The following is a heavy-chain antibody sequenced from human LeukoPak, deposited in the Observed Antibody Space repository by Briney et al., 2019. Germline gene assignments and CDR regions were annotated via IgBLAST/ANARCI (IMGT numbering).Heavy chain of an antibody. CDR2: IRGSGVST. CDR3: AKGYGDYYYAMDV. V-gene: IGHV3-23*01. Sequence: GGSLRLSCAASGFTFSSYAMSWVRQAPGKGLEWVSAIRGSGVSTYYADSVKGRFTISRDNSKNTLYLQMNSLRAEDTAVYYCAKGYGDYYYAMDVWGQGTTVTVS. CDR1: GFTFSSYA. D-gene: IGHD4-17*01. J-gene: IGHJ6*02.